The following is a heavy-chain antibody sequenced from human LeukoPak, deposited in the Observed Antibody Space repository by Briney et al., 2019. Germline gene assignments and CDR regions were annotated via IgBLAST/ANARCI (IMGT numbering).Heavy chain of an antibody. Sequence: GGSLRLSCAASGFSFSDYWMSWVRQAPGKGLEWVANIKQDGSEKYYVDSVRGRFTISRDNARNSLYLQMNSLRAEDTAVYYCARGFERWFDPWGQGTLVTVSS. J-gene: IGHJ5*02. V-gene: IGHV3-7*03. CDR1: GFSFSDYW. CDR3: ARGFERWFDP. CDR2: IKQDGSEK.